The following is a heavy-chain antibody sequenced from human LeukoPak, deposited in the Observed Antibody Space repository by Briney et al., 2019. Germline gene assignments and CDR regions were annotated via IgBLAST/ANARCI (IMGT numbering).Heavy chain of an antibody. V-gene: IGHV1-69*04. CDR2: IMPILSIA. J-gene: IGHJ4*02. D-gene: IGHD4-23*01. CDR3: ARVRATVVTHLDY. CDR1: GYTFTSYD. Sequence: SVKVSCKASGYTFTSYDINWVRQALGQGLEWIGRIMPILSIANYAQKFRGRVTITADKSTNTAYMELSSLRSEDTAVYYCARVRATVVTHLDYWGQGTLVTVSS.